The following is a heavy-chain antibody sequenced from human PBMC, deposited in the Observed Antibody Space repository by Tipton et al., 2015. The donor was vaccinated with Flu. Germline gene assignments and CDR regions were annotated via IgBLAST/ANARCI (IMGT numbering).Heavy chain of an antibody. V-gene: IGHV1-46*01. CDR2: IYPAGGGI. CDR1: GYTFTSYN. J-gene: IGHJ3*01. D-gene: IGHD1-1*01. CDR3: ARDKGGGTYTFEV. Sequence: QLVQSGAEVKTPGASVKVSCKASGYTFTSYNMHWVRQAPGQGLEWMGIIYPAGGGISYAQKFQGRVIMTRDRSTGTVHMELSTLRSDDTAMYYCARDKGGGTYTFEVWGQGTMVTVSS.